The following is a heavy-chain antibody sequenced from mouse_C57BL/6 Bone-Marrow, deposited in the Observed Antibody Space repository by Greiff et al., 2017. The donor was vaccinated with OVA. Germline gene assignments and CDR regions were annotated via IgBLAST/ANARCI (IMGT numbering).Heavy chain of an antibody. D-gene: IGHD2-3*01. CDR1: GYAFSSYW. CDR2: IYPGDGDT. CDR3: ARVYDGYDGPFAY. J-gene: IGHJ3*01. Sequence: VQLQQSGAELVKPGASVKISCKASGYAFSSYWMNWVKQRPGKGLEWIGQIYPGDGDTNYNGKFKGKATLTADKSSSTAYMQLSSLTSEDSAVDFCARVYDGYDGPFAYWGQGTLVTVSA. V-gene: IGHV1-80*01.